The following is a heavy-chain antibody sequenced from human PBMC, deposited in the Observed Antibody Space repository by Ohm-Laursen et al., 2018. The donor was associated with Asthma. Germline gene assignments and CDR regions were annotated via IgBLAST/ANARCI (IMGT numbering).Heavy chain of an antibody. V-gene: IGHV3-30-3*01. CDR1: GFTFSSYA. CDR3: ARDYGEKRMPDAFDI. J-gene: IGHJ3*02. Sequence: SLRLSCSASGFTFSSYAMHWVRQAPGKGLEWVAVISYDGSNKYYADSVKGRFTISRDNSKNTLYLQMNSLRAEDTAVYYCARDYGEKRMPDAFDIWGQGTMVTVSS. CDR2: ISYDGSNK. D-gene: IGHD2-15*01.